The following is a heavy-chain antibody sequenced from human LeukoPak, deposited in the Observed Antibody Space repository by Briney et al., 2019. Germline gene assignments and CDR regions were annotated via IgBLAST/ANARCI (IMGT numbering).Heavy chain of an antibody. V-gene: IGHV1-2*02. CDR1: GYTFTAYY. Sequence: ASVKVSCKPSGYTFTAYYMHWVRQAPGQGLEWMGWINPNSGDTNYAEKFQGRVTLTRDTSITTAYMELSRLRSDDTAVCYCARDGNFDYWGQGTLVTVSS. J-gene: IGHJ4*02. CDR2: INPNSGDT. CDR3: ARDGNFDY.